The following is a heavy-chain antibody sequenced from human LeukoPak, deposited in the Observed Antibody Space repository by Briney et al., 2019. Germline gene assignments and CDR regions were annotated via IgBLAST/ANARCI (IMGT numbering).Heavy chain of an antibody. J-gene: IGHJ4*02. CDR1: GYTFTVYY. CDR3: ARGSSSWSTFDY. V-gene: IGHV1-2*02. CDR2: INPNSGAT. D-gene: IGHD6-13*01. Sequence: ASVKVSCKASGYTFTVYYMLSVRQAPGQGLEWMGWINPNSGATKYAQKFQGRVTMTRDRSISKAYMELSRLRSDDTAVYYCARGSSSWSTFDYWGQGTLVSVSS.